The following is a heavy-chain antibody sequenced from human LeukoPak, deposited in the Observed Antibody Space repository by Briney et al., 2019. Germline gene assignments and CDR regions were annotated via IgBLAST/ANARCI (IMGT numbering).Heavy chain of an antibody. CDR2: TYYSGST. CDR1: GGSISSSSYY. V-gene: IGHV4-39*07. Sequence: PSETLSLTCTVSGGSISSSSYYWGWIRQPPGTGLEWIGNTYYSGSTYYNSSLKSRVTISVDTSKNQFSLKLSSVTAADTAVYYCARSPILLWFGEFTSRYYYYMDVWGKGTTVTISS. J-gene: IGHJ6*03. CDR3: ARSPILLWFGEFTSRYYYYMDV. D-gene: IGHD3-10*01.